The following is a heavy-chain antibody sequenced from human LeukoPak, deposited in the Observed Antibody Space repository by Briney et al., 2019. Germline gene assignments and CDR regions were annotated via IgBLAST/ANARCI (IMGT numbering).Heavy chain of an antibody. J-gene: IGHJ1*01. CDR2: ISGSGGST. D-gene: IGHD2-21*01. Sequence: GGSLRLSCAASGFTFSSYAMSWVRQAPGKGLEWVSAISGSGGSTYYADSVKGRFTISRDNSKNTLYLQMNSLRAEDTAVYYCATLAYCGGDCYPEYFQHWGQGTLVTVSS. CDR3: ATLAYCGGDCYPEYFQH. V-gene: IGHV3-23*01. CDR1: GFTFSSYA.